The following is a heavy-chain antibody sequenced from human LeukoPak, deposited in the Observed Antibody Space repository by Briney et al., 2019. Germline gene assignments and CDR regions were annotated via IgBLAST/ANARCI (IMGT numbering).Heavy chain of an antibody. CDR3: ARDKHCSSTSCFLRNWFDP. V-gene: IGHV1-2*06. J-gene: IGHJ5*02. D-gene: IGHD2-2*01. CDR2: INPNSGGT. CDR1: GYTFTGYY. Sequence: ASVTVSFTASGYTFTGYYMHWVRQAPGQGLEWMGRINPNSGGTNYAQKFQGRVTMTRDTSISTAYMELSRLRSDDTAVYYCARDKHCSSTSCFLRNWFDPWGQGTLVTVSS.